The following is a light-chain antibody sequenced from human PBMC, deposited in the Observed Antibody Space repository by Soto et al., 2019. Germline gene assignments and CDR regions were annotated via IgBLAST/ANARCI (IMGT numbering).Light chain of an antibody. CDR2: QVS. CDR1: QSLVHSDGNTY. J-gene: IGKJ2*01. V-gene: IGKV2-30*02. Sequence: DVVMTQSPLSLPVTLGQSASISCRPSQSLVHSDGNTYLIWLQQRPGQSPRRLIYQVSHRDSGVPVRFSGSGSGIDFTLKISRVEAEDVGIYYCMQGTYWPYTFGQGTKLEIK. CDR3: MQGTYWPYT.